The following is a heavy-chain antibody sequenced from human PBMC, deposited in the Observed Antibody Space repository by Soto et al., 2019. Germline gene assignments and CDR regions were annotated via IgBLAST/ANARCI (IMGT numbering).Heavy chain of an antibody. J-gene: IGHJ5*02. Sequence: SETLSLTCTVSGASVTIYYWSWIRQPPGQGLEWIGYIYDSGSTNSNPSLKSRVTISVDTSKNQFSLKLSSVTAADTAVYYCARGSPDYDSWSGYAGGWFDPWGQGTLVTVS. CDR1: GASVTIYY. V-gene: IGHV4-59*02. CDR2: IYDSGST. CDR3: ARGSPDYDSWSGYAGGWFDP. D-gene: IGHD3-3*01.